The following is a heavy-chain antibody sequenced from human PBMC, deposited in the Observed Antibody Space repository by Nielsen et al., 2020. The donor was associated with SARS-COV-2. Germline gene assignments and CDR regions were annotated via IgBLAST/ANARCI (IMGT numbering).Heavy chain of an antibody. D-gene: IGHD2-2*01. V-gene: IGHV3-7*01. Sequence: WLRQPPGKGLEWVANIKQDGSEKYYVDSVKGRFTISRDNAKNSLYLQMNSLRAEDTAVYYCARGQNIVVVPAAKDYYYYYMDVWGKGTTVTVSS. J-gene: IGHJ6*03. CDR2: IKQDGSEK. CDR3: ARGQNIVVVPAAKDYYYYYMDV.